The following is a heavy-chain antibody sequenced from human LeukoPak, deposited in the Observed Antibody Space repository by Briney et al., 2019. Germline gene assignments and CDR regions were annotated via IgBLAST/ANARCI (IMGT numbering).Heavy chain of an antibody. Sequence: SVKVSRKASGGTFSSYAISWVRQAPGQGLEWMGGIIPIFGTANYAQKFQGRVTITADESTSTAYMELSSLRSEDTAVYYCARGADDYGDQLLYYYYYYMDVWGKGTTVTVSS. D-gene: IGHD4-17*01. CDR3: ARGADDYGDQLLYYYYYYMDV. V-gene: IGHV1-69*13. CDR1: GGTFSSYA. CDR2: IIPIFGTA. J-gene: IGHJ6*03.